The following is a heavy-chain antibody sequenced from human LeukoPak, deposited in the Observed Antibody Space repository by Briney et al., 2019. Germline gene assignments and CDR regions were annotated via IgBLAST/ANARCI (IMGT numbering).Heavy chain of an antibody. CDR2: IWYDGSNK. CDR3: VRGERQWDQFDY. CDR1: GFTFSIYG. D-gene: IGHD1-26*01. J-gene: IGHJ4*02. Sequence: GRSLRLSCAASGFTFSIYGMHWVRQAPGKGLEWVAVIWYDGSNKYYADSVKGRFTISRDNSKNTLYLQMNSLRAEDTAVYYCVRGERQWDQFDYWGQETPVTVSS. V-gene: IGHV3-33*01.